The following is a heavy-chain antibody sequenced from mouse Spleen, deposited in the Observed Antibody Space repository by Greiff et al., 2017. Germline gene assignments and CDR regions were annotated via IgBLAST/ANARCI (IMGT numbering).Heavy chain of an antibody. V-gene: IGHV1-53*01. CDR3: ARYYYGSSPYWYFDV. D-gene: IGHD1-1*01. Sequence: QVQLQQPGAELVKPGASVKMSCKASGYTFTSYWMHWVKQRPGQGLEWIGNINPSNGGTNYNEKFKSKATLTVDKSSSTAYMQLSSLTSEDSAVYYCARYYYGSSPYWYFDVWGAGTTVTVSS. CDR1: GYTFTSYW. J-gene: IGHJ1*01. CDR2: INPSNGGT.